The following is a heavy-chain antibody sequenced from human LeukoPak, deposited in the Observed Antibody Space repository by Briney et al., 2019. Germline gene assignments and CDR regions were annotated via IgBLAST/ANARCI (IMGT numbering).Heavy chain of an antibody. Sequence: PGGSLRLSCAASGFTFSIYAMSWVRQAPGKGLEWVSAITSSGGNTYYADSVKGRFTISRDNSKNTLYLQMDSLRAEDTAIYYCAKELVVVAATPNYWGQGTLVTVSP. CDR1: GFTFSIYA. V-gene: IGHV3-23*01. CDR3: AKELVVVAATPNY. J-gene: IGHJ4*02. CDR2: ITSSGGNT. D-gene: IGHD2-15*01.